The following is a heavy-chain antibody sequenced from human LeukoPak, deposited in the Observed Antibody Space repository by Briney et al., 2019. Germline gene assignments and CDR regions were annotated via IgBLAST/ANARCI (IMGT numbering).Heavy chain of an antibody. D-gene: IGHD2-21*01. CDR2: INPSGGST. CDR1: GYTFTSYY. V-gene: IGHV1-46*03. J-gene: IGHJ6*03. CDR3: ARDPRGHYSYYYYMDV. Sequence: GASVKVSCKASGYTFTSYYMHWVRQAPGQGLEWMGIINPSGGSTSYAQKFQGRVTITRDTSTSTVYMELSSLRSEDTAVYYCARDPRGHYSYYYYMDVWGKGTTVTVSS.